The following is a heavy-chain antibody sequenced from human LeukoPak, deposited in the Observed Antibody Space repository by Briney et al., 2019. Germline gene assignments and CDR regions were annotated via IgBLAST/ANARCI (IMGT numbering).Heavy chain of an antibody. V-gene: IGHV4-34*01. CDR2: VNHSGST. D-gene: IGHD3-16*02. Sequence: SETLSLTCAVYGGSFSGYYWSWIRQPPGKGLEWIGEVNHSGSTNYNPSLKSRVTISVDTSKNQFSLKLSSVTAADTAVYYCARDAREYDYVWGSYRSNWFDPWGQGTLVTVSS. CDR1: GGSFSGYY. CDR3: ARDAREYDYVWGSYRSNWFDP. J-gene: IGHJ5*02.